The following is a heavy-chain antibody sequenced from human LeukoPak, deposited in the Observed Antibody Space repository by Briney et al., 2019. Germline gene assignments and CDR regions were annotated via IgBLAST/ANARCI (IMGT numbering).Heavy chain of an antibody. Sequence: GGSLRLSCAASGFTFSDYYMSWIRQAPGKGLEWVSYISTSGSTMYYADSVKGRFTISRDNAKNSLYLQMNSLRAEDTAVYYCARDRRYSTTWSDRNWFDPWGQGTLVTVSS. D-gene: IGHD6-13*01. CDR3: ARDRRYSTTWSDRNWFDP. V-gene: IGHV3-11*04. CDR1: GFTFSDYY. CDR2: ISTSGSTM. J-gene: IGHJ5*02.